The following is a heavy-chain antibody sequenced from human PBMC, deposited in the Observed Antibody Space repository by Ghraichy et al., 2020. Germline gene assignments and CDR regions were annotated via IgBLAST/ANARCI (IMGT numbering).Heavy chain of an antibody. V-gene: IGHV3-23*01. CDR2: ISGSGGST. D-gene: IGHD2-2*01. CDR1: GFTLSSYV. J-gene: IGHJ6*02. Sequence: GGSLRLSCAVSGFTLSSYVMSWVPQAPGKGLEWVSAISGSGGSTYYADSVKGRFTISRDNSKNTLYLQMNSLRAEDTAVYYCAKGYCSSTSCYPPYRPYYYYYGMDVWGQGSTVTGAS. CDR3: AKGYCSSTSCYPPYRPYYYYYGMDV.